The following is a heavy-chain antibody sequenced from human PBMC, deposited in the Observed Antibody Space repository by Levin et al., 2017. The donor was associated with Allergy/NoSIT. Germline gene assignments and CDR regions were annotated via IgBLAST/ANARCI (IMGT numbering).Heavy chain of an antibody. D-gene: IGHD3-9*01. Sequence: ASVKVSCKASGYTFTSYDINWVRQATGQGLEWMGWMNPNSGNTGYAQKFQGRVTMTRNTSISTAYMELSSLRSEDTAVYYCARKLYYDILTGYYNRLGDYGMDVWGQGTTVTVSS. CDR3: ARKLYYDILTGYYNRLGDYGMDV. CDR1: GYTFTSYD. J-gene: IGHJ6*02. V-gene: IGHV1-8*01. CDR2: MNPNSGNT.